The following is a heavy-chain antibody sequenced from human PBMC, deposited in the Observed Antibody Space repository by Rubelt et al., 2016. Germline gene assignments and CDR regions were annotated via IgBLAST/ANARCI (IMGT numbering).Heavy chain of an antibody. CDR2: TNHSGTT. CDR3: AGGRPNTVFNY. D-gene: IGHD4-17*01. Sequence: QVQLQQWGTGLLKPSETLSLTCAVYGGSFSHYYWSWIRQPPGKGLEWIAETNHSGTTNYNPSLKSRVTMSVDTSKNHLSLKLSSVTAGDTAVYYCAGGRPNTVFNYWDQGTLVTVS. J-gene: IGHJ4*02. CDR1: GGSFSHYY. V-gene: IGHV4-34*02.